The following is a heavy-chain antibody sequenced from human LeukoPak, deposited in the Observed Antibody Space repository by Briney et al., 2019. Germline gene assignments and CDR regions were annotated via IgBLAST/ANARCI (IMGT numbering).Heavy chain of an antibody. Sequence: SVKVSCKASGGTFSSYAISWVRQAPGQGLEWMGRIIPIFGTANYAQKFQGRVTITTDESTSTAYMELSSLRSEDTAIYYCARVHGYYIGLYYFDYWGQGTLVTVSS. J-gene: IGHJ4*02. V-gene: IGHV1-69*05. CDR3: ARVHGYYIGLYYFDY. D-gene: IGHD4-17*01. CDR2: IIPIFGTA. CDR1: GGTFSSYA.